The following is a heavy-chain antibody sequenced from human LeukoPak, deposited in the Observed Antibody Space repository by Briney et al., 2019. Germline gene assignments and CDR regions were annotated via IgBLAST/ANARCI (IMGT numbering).Heavy chain of an antibody. V-gene: IGHV4-34*01. CDR3: ARGLDLEGLDY. D-gene: IGHD1-1*01. CDR2: INDSGRT. Sequence: SETLSLTCAVYGGSFSDYNWSWLRQSPEKGLEWIGEINDSGRTHYDPSLESRVTISVDTAKYQFSLSLSALTAADTAVYYCARGLDLEGLDYWGQGTLVTVSS. CDR1: GGSFSDYN. J-gene: IGHJ4*02.